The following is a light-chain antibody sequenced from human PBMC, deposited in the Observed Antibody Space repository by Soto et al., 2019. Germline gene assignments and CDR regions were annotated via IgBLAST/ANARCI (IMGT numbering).Light chain of an antibody. CDR1: QTITTY. J-gene: IGKJ4*01. CDR2: AAS. V-gene: IGKV1-39*01. CDR3: QQIYSAPLT. Sequence: DIQMTQSPSSLFASVGDSVTITCRASQTITTYLNWYRQKPGKAPKLLIYAASSLQSGVPSRFSGSGSETEFTLTISSLQPEDFATYFCQQIYSAPLTFCGGTKVEIK.